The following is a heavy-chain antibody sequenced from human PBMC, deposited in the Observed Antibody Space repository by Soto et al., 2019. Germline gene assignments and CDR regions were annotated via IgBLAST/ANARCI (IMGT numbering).Heavy chain of an antibody. Sequence: QVQLVESGGGVGQPGKSLRVSCVVSGFIFRGHAIHWVRQAPGKGLEWVEAISRDGSIKYYVDSVKGRFTVSRDNSKNAVYLDRNSLRDEDTAVYHCARSSNGGVAYSFDNCGQGTLVTVSA. D-gene: IGHD2-8*01. CDR1: GFIFRGHA. V-gene: IGHV3-30*04. CDR3: ARSSNGGVAYSFDN. J-gene: IGHJ4*02. CDR2: ISRDGSIK.